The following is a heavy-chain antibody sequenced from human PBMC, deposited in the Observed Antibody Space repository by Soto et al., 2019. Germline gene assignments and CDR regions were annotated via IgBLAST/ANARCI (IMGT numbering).Heavy chain of an antibody. D-gene: IGHD1-7*01. CDR1: GYIFTSQG. Sequence: QIQLVQSGAEVKKPGASVKVSCKASGYIFTSQGISWVRQAPGQGLEWMGWISTYNGNPNYAQKRQGRVTMTTNSASTSAFLELRTLTSDDTPVDYCARGRTRALDYWGQGTPVIVSS. CDR3: ARGRTRALDY. CDR2: ISTYNGNP. J-gene: IGHJ4*02. V-gene: IGHV1-18*01.